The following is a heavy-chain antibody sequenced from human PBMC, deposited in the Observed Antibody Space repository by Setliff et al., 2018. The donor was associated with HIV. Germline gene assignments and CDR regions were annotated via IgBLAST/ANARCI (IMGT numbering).Heavy chain of an antibody. CDR3: ARVQNCDSSGYEPGHDAFDI. CDR2: IDPSDSYT. D-gene: IGHD3-22*01. Sequence: GESLKISCKGSGYSFTSYWISWVRQMPGKGLEWMGRIDPSDSYTNYSPSFQGHVTISADKSISTAYLQWSSLKASDTAMYYCARVQNCDSSGYEPGHDAFDIWGQGTMVNVSS. V-gene: IGHV5-10-1*01. J-gene: IGHJ3*02. CDR1: GYSFTSYW.